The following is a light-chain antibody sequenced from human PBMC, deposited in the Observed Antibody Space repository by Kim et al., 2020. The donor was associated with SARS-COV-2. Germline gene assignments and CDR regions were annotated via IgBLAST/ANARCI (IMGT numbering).Light chain of an antibody. V-gene: IGKV3-20*01. J-gene: IGKJ3*01. CDR1: QIVARSY. CDR2: DAS. Sequence: EIVLTQSPCTLSLSPGERATLSCRASQIVARSYLAWYQQKPGQAPRPLIYDASSRATGIPDRFSGSGSGTDFTLTFRRLEPDDFALYYCQKYVSTSTFGPGSKVEIK. CDR3: QKYVSTST.